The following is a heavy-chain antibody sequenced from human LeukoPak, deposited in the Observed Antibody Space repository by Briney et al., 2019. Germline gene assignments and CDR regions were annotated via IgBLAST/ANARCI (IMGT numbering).Heavy chain of an antibody. D-gene: IGHD5-18*01. CDR2: INPNSGGT. Sequence: ASVKVSCKASGYTFTGYYMHWVRQAPGQGLEWMGWINPNSGGTDYAQKFQGRATMTRDTSISTAYMELSRLRSDDTAVYYCARVPRWIQLWDYWGQGTLVTVSS. CDR3: ARVPRWIQLWDY. CDR1: GYTFTGYY. V-gene: IGHV1-2*02. J-gene: IGHJ4*02.